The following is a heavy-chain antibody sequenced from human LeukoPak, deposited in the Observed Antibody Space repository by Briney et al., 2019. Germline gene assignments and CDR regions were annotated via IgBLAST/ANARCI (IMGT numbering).Heavy chain of an antibody. CDR2: IHHSGST. D-gene: IGHD1-26*01. J-gene: IGHJ4*02. Sequence: SGTLSLTCAVSGGSISDGYWWSWVRQPPGKGLEWIGEIHHSGSTSYNPSLKSRVTISLDTSKNQFSLKLSTVTAADTAVYYCAREGRENDGSGYFDYWGQGTLVPVSS. CDR1: GGSISDGYW. V-gene: IGHV4-4*02. CDR3: AREGRENDGSGYFDY.